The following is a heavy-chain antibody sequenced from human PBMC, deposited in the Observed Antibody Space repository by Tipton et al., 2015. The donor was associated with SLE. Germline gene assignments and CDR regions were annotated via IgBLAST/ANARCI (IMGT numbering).Heavy chain of an antibody. CDR3: ARSAVRGVIQY. CDR2: INHSGST. Sequence: LRLSCAVYGGSFSGYYWSWIRQPPGKGLEWIGEINHSGSTNYNPSLKSRVTISVDTSKNQFSLKLSSVTAADTAVYYCARSAVRGVIQYWGQGTLVTVSS. J-gene: IGHJ4*02. D-gene: IGHD3-10*01. CDR1: GGSFSGYY. V-gene: IGHV4-34*01.